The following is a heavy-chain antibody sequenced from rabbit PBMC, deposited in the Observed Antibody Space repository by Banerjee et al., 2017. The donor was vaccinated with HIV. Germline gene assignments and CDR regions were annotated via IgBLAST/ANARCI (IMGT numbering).Heavy chain of an antibody. D-gene: IGHD8-1*01. Sequence: QEQLVESGGGLVKSGASLTLTCKASGFSFSNKYVMCWVRQAPGKGLEWIACINTSSGNTVYASWAKGRFTISKTSSTTVTLQMTSLTAADTATYFCARDGSSYYTFNLWGQGTLVTVS. CDR3: ARDGSSYYTFNL. CDR2: INTSSGNT. J-gene: IGHJ4*01. CDR1: GFSFSNKYV. V-gene: IGHV1S45*01.